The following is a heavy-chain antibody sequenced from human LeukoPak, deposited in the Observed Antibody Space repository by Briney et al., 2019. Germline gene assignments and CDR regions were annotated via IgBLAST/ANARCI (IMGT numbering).Heavy chain of an antibody. CDR2: TYASGST. V-gene: IGHV4-61*02. CDR1: GGSISSGSYY. J-gene: IGHJ5*02. D-gene: IGHD3-10*01. CDR3: ARSFYGLGSYGSYNRFDP. Sequence: SETLSLTCTVSGGSISSGSYYWSWIRQPAGKALGWIGRTYASGSTNYNPSLQSRVTISIDTSKNQFSLKLSSVTAADTAVYYCARSFYGLGSYGSYNRFDPWGQGTLVTVSS.